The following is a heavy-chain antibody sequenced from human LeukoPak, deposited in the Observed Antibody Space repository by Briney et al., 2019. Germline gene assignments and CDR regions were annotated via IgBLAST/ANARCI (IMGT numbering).Heavy chain of an antibody. CDR2: ISGSANTT. V-gene: IGHV3-23*01. Sequence: PGGSLRLSCAASGFTFSSYEMNWVRQAPGKGLEWVSVISGSANTTYYADSVKGRFTVSRDISKTTLYLQMNSLRAEDTAVYYCAKNSDTDGKDHFDYWGQGTLVTVPS. D-gene: IGHD2-8*02. CDR1: GFTFSSYE. CDR3: AKNSDTDGKDHFDY. J-gene: IGHJ4*02.